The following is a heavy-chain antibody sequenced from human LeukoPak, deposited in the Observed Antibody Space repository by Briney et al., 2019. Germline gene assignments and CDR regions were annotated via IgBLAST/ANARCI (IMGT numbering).Heavy chain of an antibody. CDR1: GFTLSSYS. J-gene: IGHJ4*02. V-gene: IGHV3-21*01. D-gene: IGHD3-3*01. CDR3: ARDRMDFWSGGLIDY. Sequence: GGSLRLSCAASGFTLSSYSMNWVRQAPGKGLEWVSSISSSSSYIYYADSVKGRFTISRDNAKNSLYLQMNSLRAEDTAVYYCARDRMDFWSGGLIDYWGQGTLVTVSS. CDR2: ISSSSSYI.